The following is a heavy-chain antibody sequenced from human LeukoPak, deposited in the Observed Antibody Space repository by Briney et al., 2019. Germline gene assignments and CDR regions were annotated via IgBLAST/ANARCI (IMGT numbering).Heavy chain of an antibody. D-gene: IGHD4-17*01. V-gene: IGHV3-74*01. CDR3: ARASPDYDDYSEIFFDP. CDR2: INSDGSST. CDR1: GFTLSSYW. J-gene: IGHJ5*02. Sequence: GGSLRLSCAASGFTLSSYWMHWVRQAPGKGLVWVSRINSDGSSTSYADSVKGRFTISRDNAKNTLYLQMNSLRAEDTAVYYCARASPDYDDYSEIFFDPWGQGTLVTVSS.